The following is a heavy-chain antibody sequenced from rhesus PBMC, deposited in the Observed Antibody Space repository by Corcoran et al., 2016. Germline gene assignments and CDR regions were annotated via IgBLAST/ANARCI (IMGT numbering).Heavy chain of an antibody. Sequence: QLQLQESGPGLGKPAETLSVTCAVSGGSISSSYWSWIRQAPGKGLEWIGYIYGSGSSTNYNPSLKSRVTLSVDTSTNQLSLKLSSVTTADTAVYYCARDQSQAAAVFDYWGQGVLVTVSS. CDR3: ARDQSQAAAVFDY. J-gene: IGHJ4*01. D-gene: IGHD6-25*01. V-gene: IGHV4-169*02. CDR2: IYGSGSST. CDR1: GGSISSSY.